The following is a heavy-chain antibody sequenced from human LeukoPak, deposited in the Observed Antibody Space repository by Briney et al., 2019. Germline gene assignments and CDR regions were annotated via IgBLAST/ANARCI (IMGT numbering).Heavy chain of an antibody. J-gene: IGHJ6*03. D-gene: IGHD2-2*01. V-gene: IGHV1-8*03. Sequence: ASVKVSCKASGYTFTSYDINWVRQATGQGLEWMGWMNPNSGNTGYAQKFQGRVTITRNTSISTAYMELSSLRSEDTAVYYCARGPTSSAPDHYYYMDVWGKGTTVTVSS. CDR2: MNPNSGNT. CDR1: GYTFTSYD. CDR3: ARGPTSSAPDHYYYMDV.